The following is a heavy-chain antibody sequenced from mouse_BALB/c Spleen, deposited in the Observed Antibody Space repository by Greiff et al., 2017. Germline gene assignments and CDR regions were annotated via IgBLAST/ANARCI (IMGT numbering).Heavy chain of an antibody. CDR3: ARGYPWFAY. CDR1: GYSITSDYA. Sequence: EVQRVESGPGLVKPSQSLSLTCTVTGYSITSDYAWNWIRQFPGNKLEWMGYISYSGSTSYNPSLKSRISITRDTSKNQFFLQLNSVTTEDTATYYCARGYPWFAYWGQGTLVTVSA. CDR2: ISYSGST. V-gene: IGHV3-2*02. D-gene: IGHD2-2*01. J-gene: IGHJ3*01.